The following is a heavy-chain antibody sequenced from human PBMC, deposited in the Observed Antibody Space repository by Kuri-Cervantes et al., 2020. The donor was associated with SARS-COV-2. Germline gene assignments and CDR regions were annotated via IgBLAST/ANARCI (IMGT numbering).Heavy chain of an antibody. CDR1: GFTFGDYA. Sequence: GGSLRLSCTASGFTFGDYAMSWFRQAPGKGLEWVGFIRSKAYGGTTEYAASVKGRFTISRDDSKSIAYLQMNSLKTEDTAVYYCTRDRKLWSPGPLLFDYWGQGTLVTDSS. CDR3: TRDRKLWSPGPLLFDY. V-gene: IGHV3-49*03. J-gene: IGHJ4*02. CDR2: IRSKAYGGTT. D-gene: IGHD5-18*01.